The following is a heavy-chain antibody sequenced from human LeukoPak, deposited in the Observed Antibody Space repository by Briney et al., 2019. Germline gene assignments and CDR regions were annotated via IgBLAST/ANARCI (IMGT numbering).Heavy chain of an antibody. CDR1: GGSISSHY. D-gene: IGHD5-12*01. Sequence: SETLSLTCTVSGVSGGSISSHYWSWIRQPPGKGLEWIAYIYYSGSTNYNPSLKSRVTVSIDTSKNQFSLTLSSVTAADTAVYYCARGYGGYDWVFERWGQETLVTVSS. CDR2: IYYSGST. J-gene: IGHJ4*02. V-gene: IGHV4-59*11. CDR3: ARGYGGYDWVFER.